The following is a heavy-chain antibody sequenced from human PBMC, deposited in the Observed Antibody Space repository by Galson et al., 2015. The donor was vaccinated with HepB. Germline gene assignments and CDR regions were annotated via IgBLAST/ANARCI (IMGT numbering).Heavy chain of an antibody. CDR2: IYSGGST. Sequence: SLRLCCAASGFTVSTNYMNWVRQAPGRGLEWVSLIYSGGSTYYADSVKGRFTISRDNSKNTLYLQMNSLRVEDTAVYYCATEHYSGAVRPVDYWGHRSLVT. CDR1: GFTVSTNY. CDR3: ATEHYSGAVRPVDY. D-gene: IGHD3-10*01. J-gene: IGHJ4*01. V-gene: IGHV3-66*01.